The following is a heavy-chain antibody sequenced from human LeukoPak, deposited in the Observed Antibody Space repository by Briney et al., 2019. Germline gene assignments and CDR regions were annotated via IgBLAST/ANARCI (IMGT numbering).Heavy chain of an antibody. CDR3: AGYSYGVRPS. CDR2: TYYRSKWYY. D-gene: IGHD5-18*01. V-gene: IGHV6-1*01. J-gene: IGHJ5*02. Sequence: SRTLSLTCAISGDSFSSNSVAWNWIRQSPSRGLEWLGRTYYRSKWYYDYAVSVKSRITINPDTSKNQFSLHLNSVTPEDTAVYYCAGYSYGVRPSWGQGTLVTVSS. CDR1: GDSFSSNSVA.